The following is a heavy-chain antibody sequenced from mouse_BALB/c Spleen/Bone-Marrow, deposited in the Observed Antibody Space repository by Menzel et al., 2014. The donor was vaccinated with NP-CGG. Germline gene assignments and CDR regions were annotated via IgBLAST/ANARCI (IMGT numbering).Heavy chain of an antibody. CDR3: TRDRGDY. CDR1: GFIFSYYA. Sequence: EVKLVESGGGLVKPGGSLELSCAASGFIFSYYAMSWVRQSPEKRLEWVAEISSGGSYTYYPDTVTGRFTISRDNAKNTLYLEMSSLRSEDTAMYYCTRDRGDYWGQGTSVTASS. V-gene: IGHV5-9-4*01. CDR2: ISSGGSYT. J-gene: IGHJ4*01.